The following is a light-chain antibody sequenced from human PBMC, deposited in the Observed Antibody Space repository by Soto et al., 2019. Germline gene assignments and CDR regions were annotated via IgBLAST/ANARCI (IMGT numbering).Light chain of an antibody. CDR2: EAS. V-gene: IGLV2-23*01. Sequence: QSVLTQPASVSGSPGQSITISCTGSSGDVGRYNHVSWYQRHPGKAPKLIIYEASNRPPGGSNRFSGSRSGDTASLTISGLRTEDEDEYFCCAYAGSNSVLFGGGTKLTVL. CDR1: SGDVGRYNH. CDR3: CAYAGSNSVL. J-gene: IGLJ2*01.